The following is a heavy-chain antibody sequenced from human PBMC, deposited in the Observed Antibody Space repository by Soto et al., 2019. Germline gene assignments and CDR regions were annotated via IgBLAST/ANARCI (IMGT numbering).Heavy chain of an antibody. Sequence: GGSLRPSCVASGFTFSNYGMHWVRHAPGKGLEWVAVISYDGSNKYYADSVKGRFTISRDNSKNTLYLQMTSLRTEDTALYYCAKLDEGGLQYAYYAMDVWGQGTTVTVSS. J-gene: IGHJ6*02. V-gene: IGHV3-30*18. CDR3: AKLDEGGLQYAYYAMDV. CDR1: GFTFSNYG. D-gene: IGHD2-15*01. CDR2: ISYDGSNK.